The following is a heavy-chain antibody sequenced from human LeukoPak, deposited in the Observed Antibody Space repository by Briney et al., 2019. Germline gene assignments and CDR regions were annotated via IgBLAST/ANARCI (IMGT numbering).Heavy chain of an antibody. CDR2: INPSGGST. CDR3: AREGYSYGGFDY. D-gene: IGHD5-18*01. CDR1: GYTFTGYY. Sequence: ASVKVSCKASGYTFTGYYMHWVRQAPGQGLEWMGIINPSGGSTSYAQKFQGRVTMTRDTSTSTVYMELSSLRSEDTAVYYCAREGYSYGGFDYWGQGTLVTVSS. V-gene: IGHV1-46*01. J-gene: IGHJ4*02.